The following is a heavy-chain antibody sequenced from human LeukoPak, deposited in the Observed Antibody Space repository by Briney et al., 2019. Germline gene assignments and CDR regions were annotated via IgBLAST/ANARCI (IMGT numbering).Heavy chain of an antibody. CDR2: VHYSGST. CDR1: SSSISSYY. CDR3: AGHGYSGYDCCP. Sequence: SETLSLTCTVSSSSISSYYWNWIRQPPGKALEWIGYVHYSGSTSYNPSLKSRITISVDTSKNQFSLKLSSVTAADTAVYYCAGHGYSGYDCCPWGQGTLVTVSS. V-gene: IGHV4-59*01. J-gene: IGHJ5*02. D-gene: IGHD5-12*01.